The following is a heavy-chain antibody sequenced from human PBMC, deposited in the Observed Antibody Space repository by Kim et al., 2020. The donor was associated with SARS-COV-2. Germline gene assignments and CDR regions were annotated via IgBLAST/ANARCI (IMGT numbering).Heavy chain of an antibody. Sequence: GGSLRLSCTASGFSFSGYEMNWVRQAPGKGLEWLSYISSRATTLYYADSVKGRFTISRDDDKQSLYLQMNSLRAEDTAVYYCAREVATDFALGGQGTLVTVSP. J-gene: IGHJ4*02. V-gene: IGHV3-48*03. CDR3: AREVATDFAL. D-gene: IGHD5-12*01. CDR1: GFSFSGYE. CDR2: ISSRATTL.